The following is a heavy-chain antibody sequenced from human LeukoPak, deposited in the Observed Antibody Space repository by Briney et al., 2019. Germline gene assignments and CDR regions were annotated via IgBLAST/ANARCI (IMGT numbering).Heavy chain of an antibody. J-gene: IGHJ4*02. D-gene: IGHD3-22*01. V-gene: IGHV3-9*03. CDR3: AKDSLGAYYDSSGSFDY. Sequence: PGGSLRLSCAASGFTFDDYAMHWVRQAPGKGLEWVSGISWNSGSIGYADSVKGRFTISRDNAKNSLYLQMNSLRAEDMALYYCAKDSLGAYYDSSGSFDYWGQGTLVTVSS. CDR2: ISWNSGSI. CDR1: GFTFDDYA.